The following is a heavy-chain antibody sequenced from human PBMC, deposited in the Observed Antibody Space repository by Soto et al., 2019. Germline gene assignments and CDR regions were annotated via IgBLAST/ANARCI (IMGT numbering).Heavy chain of an antibody. CDR1: GYHYIGQY. CDR2: INPSGGGT. V-gene: IGHV1-46*01. Sequence: ASVKVSCKGSGYHYIGQYINCVRQDPGQGLEWMGIINPSGGGTTYAQKFPVSVVMTSDASTRTGYVELSSMTSEDTAIYFCARLVGVHNGQPFCICDFGYGRQGTMVTVSS. CDR3: ARLVGVHNGQPFCICDFGY. D-gene: IGHD6-6*01. J-gene: IGHJ4*02.